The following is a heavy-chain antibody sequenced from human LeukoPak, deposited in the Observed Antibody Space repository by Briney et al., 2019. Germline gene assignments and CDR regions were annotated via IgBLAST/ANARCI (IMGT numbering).Heavy chain of an antibody. D-gene: IGHD5-18*01. CDR3: ARGRQPFDP. V-gene: IGHV4-59*01. CDR2: IYYSGST. J-gene: IGHJ5*02. Sequence: SETLSLTCTVSGGSISSYYWSWIRQPPGRGLEWIGYIYYSGSTNYNPSLKSRVTISVDTSKNQFSLKLSSVTAADTAVYYCARGRQPFDPWGQGTLVTVSS. CDR1: GGSISSYY.